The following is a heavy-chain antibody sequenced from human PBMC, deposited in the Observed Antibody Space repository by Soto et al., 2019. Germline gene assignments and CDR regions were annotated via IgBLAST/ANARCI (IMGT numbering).Heavy chain of an antibody. D-gene: IGHD2-21*02. Sequence: QVQLQESGPGLVKPSETLSLSCTVSGGSISSGSYYWSWIRQHPGKGLEWIGYIYYSGSTYYNPSLKSRVTISVDTSKNQFSLKLSSVTAADTAVYYCARDMAYCGGDCFAYGMDVWGQGTTVTVSS. CDR3: ARDMAYCGGDCFAYGMDV. V-gene: IGHV4-31*03. CDR1: GGSISSGSYY. CDR2: IYYSGST. J-gene: IGHJ6*02.